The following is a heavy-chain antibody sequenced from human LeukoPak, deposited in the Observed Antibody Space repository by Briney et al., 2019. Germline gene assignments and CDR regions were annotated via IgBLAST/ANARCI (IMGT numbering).Heavy chain of an antibody. CDR3: ARLRRYYGSGSYQIIAYRYYYMDV. CDR2: INHSGST. Sequence: SETLSLTCAVYGVSFSGYYWSWIRQPPGKGLEWIGEINHSGSTNYNPSLKSRVTISVDTSKNQFSLKLSSVTAADTAVYYCARLRRYYGSGSYQIIAYRYYYMDVWGKGTTVTISS. CDR1: GVSFSGYY. V-gene: IGHV4-34*01. D-gene: IGHD3-10*01. J-gene: IGHJ6*03.